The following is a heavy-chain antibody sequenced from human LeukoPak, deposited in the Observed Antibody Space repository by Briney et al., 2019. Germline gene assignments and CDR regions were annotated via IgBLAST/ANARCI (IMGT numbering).Heavy chain of an antibody. CDR2: IIPIFGTA. Sequence: SVKVSCKASGGTFSSYAISWVRQAPEQGLEWMGGIIPIFGTANYAQKFQGRVTMTEDTSADTAYMELSSLRSEDTAVYYCATNEGNWGQGTLVTVSS. J-gene: IGHJ4*02. V-gene: IGHV1-69*06. D-gene: IGHD2-8*01. CDR3: ATNEGN. CDR1: GGTFSSYA.